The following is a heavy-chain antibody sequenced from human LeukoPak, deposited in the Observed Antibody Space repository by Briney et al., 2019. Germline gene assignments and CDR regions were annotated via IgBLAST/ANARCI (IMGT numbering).Heavy chain of an antibody. V-gene: IGHV1-2*02. D-gene: IGHD5-24*01. CDR3: ARGTGVWLQLRGFDY. CDR2: INPNSGGT. CDR1: GGTFSSYA. Sequence: ASVKVSCKASGGTFSSYAISWVRQAPGQGLEWMGWINPNSGGTNYAQKFQGRVTMTRDTSISTAYMELSRLRSDDTAVYYCARGTGVWLQLRGFDYWGQGTLVTVSS. J-gene: IGHJ4*02.